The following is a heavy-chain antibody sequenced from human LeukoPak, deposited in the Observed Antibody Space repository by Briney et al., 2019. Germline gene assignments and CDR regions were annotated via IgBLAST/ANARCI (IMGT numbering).Heavy chain of an antibody. CDR1: GFTFSSYA. CDR2: ISNSGGGT. CDR3: AKWRLVPRDPFDY. J-gene: IGHJ4*02. Sequence: GRSLRLSCAASGFTFSSYAMSWVRQAPGKGLEWVSGISNSGGGTYYADSVKGRFTISRDNSKNTLYLQMNSLRVEDTAVYYCAKWRLVPRDPFDYWGQGTLVTVSS. V-gene: IGHV3-23*01. D-gene: IGHD6-19*01.